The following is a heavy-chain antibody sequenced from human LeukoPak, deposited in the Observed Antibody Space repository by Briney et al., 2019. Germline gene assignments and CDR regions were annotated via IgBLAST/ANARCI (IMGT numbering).Heavy chain of an antibody. V-gene: IGHV3-23*01. CDR3: AKQLGYCSDGSCYFPY. D-gene: IGHD2-15*01. CDR2: ISNNGGYT. J-gene: IGHJ4*02. Sequence: GGSLRLSCAASGFTFSGSAMSWVRQAPGKGLEWVSAISNNGGYTYYADSVQGRFTISRDNSKSTLCLQMNSLRAEDTAVYYCAKQLGYCSDGSCYFPYWGQGTLVTVSS. CDR1: GFTFSGSA.